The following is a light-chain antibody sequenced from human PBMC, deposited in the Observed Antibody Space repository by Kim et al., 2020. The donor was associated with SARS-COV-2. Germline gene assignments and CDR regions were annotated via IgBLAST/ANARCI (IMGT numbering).Light chain of an antibody. J-gene: IGKJ5*01. Sequence: EIVMTQSPATLSVSPGERATLSCRASQSVSSYLAWYQQKPGQAPRLLIYGASTRATGIPARFSGSGSGTEFTLTISSLQSEDFAVYYCQQYSNWPTLTFGEGTRLEIK. CDR2: GAS. CDR1: QSVSSY. CDR3: QQYSNWPTLT. V-gene: IGKV3-15*01.